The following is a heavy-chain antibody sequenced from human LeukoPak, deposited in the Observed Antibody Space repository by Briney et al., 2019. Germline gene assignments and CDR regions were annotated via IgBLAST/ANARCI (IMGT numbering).Heavy chain of an antibody. Sequence: SETLSLTCTVSGGSISSSSHYWVWIPQPPGKGLVWIGSIFYSGSYFDYPSLKTRVAISVATSKNQFSLRLSYVTAADTAVYYCTSLSRLYYDSSGFHPDAFDIWGQGTMVIVSS. V-gene: IGHV4-39*01. CDR2: IFYSGSY. CDR1: GGSISSSSHY. D-gene: IGHD3-22*01. CDR3: TSLSRLYYDSSGFHPDAFDI. J-gene: IGHJ3*02.